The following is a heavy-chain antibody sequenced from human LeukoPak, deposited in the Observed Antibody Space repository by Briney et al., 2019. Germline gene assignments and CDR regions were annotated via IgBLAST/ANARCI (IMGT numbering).Heavy chain of an antibody. CDR2: FDPEDGET. J-gene: IGHJ6*02. CDR1: GYTLTELS. Sequence: ASVKVSCKVSGYTLTELSMHWVRQAPGKGLEWMGGFDPEDGETIYAQKFQGRVTMTEDTSTDTAYMELSSLRSEDTAVYYCATIGNDYGDLGDYYYGMDVWGQGTTVTVSS. CDR3: ATIGNDYGDLGDYYYGMDV. D-gene: IGHD4-17*01. V-gene: IGHV1-24*01.